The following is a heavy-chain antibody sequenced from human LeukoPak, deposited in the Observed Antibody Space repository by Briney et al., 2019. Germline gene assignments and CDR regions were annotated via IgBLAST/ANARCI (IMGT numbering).Heavy chain of an antibody. CDR3: ATLGLTGYFDY. Sequence: ASVKVSCKASGYTFTGYYMHWVRQAPGQGLEWMGWINPNTGGTNYAQMFQGRVTMTEDTSTDTAYMELSSLRSEDTAVYYCATLGLTGYFDYWGQGTLVTVSS. CDR1: GYTFTGYY. CDR2: INPNTGGT. J-gene: IGHJ4*02. D-gene: IGHD7-27*01. V-gene: IGHV1-2*02.